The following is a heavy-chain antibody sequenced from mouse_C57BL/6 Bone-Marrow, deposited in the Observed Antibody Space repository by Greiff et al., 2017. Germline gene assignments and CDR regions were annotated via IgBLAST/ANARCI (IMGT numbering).Heavy chain of an antibody. J-gene: IGHJ4*01. CDR3: RAYYGSSPLCYAIDY. D-gene: IGHD1-1*01. CDR1: GYNFTDYY. Sequence: EVQLQQSGAELVRPGASVKLSCTASGYNFTDYYMHWVKQRPGQGLEWIGWIDPANGDTEYAPKFQGKATITVDTSSNTAYLQLSSLTSEDTAVYCCRAYYGSSPLCYAIDYWGQRTSVTVSS. CDR2: IDPANGDT. V-gene: IGHV14-4*02.